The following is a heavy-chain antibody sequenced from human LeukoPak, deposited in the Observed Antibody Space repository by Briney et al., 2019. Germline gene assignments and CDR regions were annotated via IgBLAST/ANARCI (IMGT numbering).Heavy chain of an antibody. D-gene: IGHD6-19*01. CDR3: AREYLGVAGSWFDP. V-gene: IGHV1-2*02. J-gene: IGHJ5*02. CDR1: GYTFTGYY. Sequence: ASVKVSCKASGYTFTGYYMHWVRQAPGQGLEWMGWINPNSGGTNYAQKFQGRVTMTRDTSISTAYMELSRLRSDDTAVYYCAREYLGVAGSWFDPWGQGTLVTVSS. CDR2: INPNSGGT.